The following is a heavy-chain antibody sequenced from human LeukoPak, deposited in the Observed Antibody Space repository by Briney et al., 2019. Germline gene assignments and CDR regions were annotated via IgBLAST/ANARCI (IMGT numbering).Heavy chain of an antibody. Sequence: ASVKVSCKASGYTFTSHDINWVRQATGQGLELMGWVNPNSGNTGHAQKFQGRVTMTRNPSISTAYMELSSLRSEDTAVYYCARGPEDCSSTSCAYYYYYYYMDVWGKGTTVTVSS. J-gene: IGHJ6*03. D-gene: IGHD2-2*01. CDR1: GYTFTSHD. CDR2: VNPNSGNT. V-gene: IGHV1-8*01. CDR3: ARGPEDCSSTSCAYYYYYYYMDV.